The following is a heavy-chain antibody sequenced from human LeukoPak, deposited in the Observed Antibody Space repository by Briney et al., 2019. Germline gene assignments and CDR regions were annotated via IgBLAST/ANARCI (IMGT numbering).Heavy chain of an antibody. Sequence: TGGSLRLSCTASGSIVTNNYINWVRQAPGKGLEWVSLVYSGGSTYYADSVKGRFTISRDNSKNMVYLQMNSLRAEDTAMYYCARDPPAVLIDTYGWGQGTLVTVSS. V-gene: IGHV3-66*01. J-gene: IGHJ4*02. CDR3: ARDPPAVLIDTYG. CDR2: VYSGGST. D-gene: IGHD2-8*01. CDR1: GSIVTNNY.